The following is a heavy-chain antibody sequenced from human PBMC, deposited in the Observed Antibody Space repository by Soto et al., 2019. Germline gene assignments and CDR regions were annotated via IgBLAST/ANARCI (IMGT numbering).Heavy chain of an antibody. CDR2: IIPVFGTT. CDR3: AREPFGRFDP. Sequence: QMPLVQSGPEVKKPGSSVKVSCKASGDSFRSYAVSWVRQAPGQGLEWMGAIIPVFGTTNYTQKFQGRVTITADDSTTTAYMELSSLRSDDTAVYYCAREPFGRFDPWGQGTLVTVSS. J-gene: IGHJ5*02. D-gene: IGHD3-10*01. CDR1: GDSFRSYA. V-gene: IGHV1-69*01.